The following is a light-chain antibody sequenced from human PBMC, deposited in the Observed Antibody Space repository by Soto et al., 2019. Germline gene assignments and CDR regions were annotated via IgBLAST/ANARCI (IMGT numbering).Light chain of an antibody. Sequence: DIQMTQSPSTLSASVGDRVTITCRASQSISSWLAWYQQKPGKATKLLIYKASSLESGVPSRFSGRGSGTEFTLTISSLQPDDFATYYGQQYNSYLWTFGQGTKVEIK. J-gene: IGKJ1*01. CDR3: QQYNSYLWT. CDR2: KAS. V-gene: IGKV1-5*03. CDR1: QSISSW.